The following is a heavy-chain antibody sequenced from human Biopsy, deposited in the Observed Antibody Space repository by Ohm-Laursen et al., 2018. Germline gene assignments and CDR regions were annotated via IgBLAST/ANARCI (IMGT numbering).Heavy chain of an antibody. D-gene: IGHD2/OR15-2a*01. CDR3: ARATNSTGWPYYYFYGMDV. Sequence: GTLSLTCPVSGGSISSDYWSWIWQTPGKGLEWIGYIYYSGSTNYNPSLKSRVTISVDTSKNQFSLRLNSVTAADTAVYYCARATNSTGWPYYYFYGMDVWGQGTTVTVSS. CDR1: GGSISSDY. J-gene: IGHJ6*02. V-gene: IGHV4-59*01. CDR2: IYYSGST.